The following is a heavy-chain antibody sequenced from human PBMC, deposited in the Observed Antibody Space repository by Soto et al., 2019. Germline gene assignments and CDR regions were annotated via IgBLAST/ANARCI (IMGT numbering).Heavy chain of an antibody. CDR2: INPHGGST. V-gene: IGHV1-46*01. Sequence: ASVKVSCKASGYTFTSYYINWVRQAPGQGLEWMGVINPHGGSTAYAQKFKGRVTLTRDTSASTVYMEVSSLTSEDTAMYYCARSSGENFGIIIEGTNWFAPWGQGTLVTVSS. J-gene: IGHJ5*02. CDR1: GYTFTSYY. CDR3: ARSSGENFGIIIEGTNWFAP. D-gene: IGHD1-26*01.